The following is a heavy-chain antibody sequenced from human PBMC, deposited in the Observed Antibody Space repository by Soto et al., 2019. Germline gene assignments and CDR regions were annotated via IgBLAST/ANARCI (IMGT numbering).Heavy chain of an antibody. J-gene: IGHJ4*02. Sequence: PGGSLRLSCAASGFTFTSFAMSWVRQAPGKGLEWVSTIGSSGGHTYYLDSVKGRFTISRDNTKNTLYLQMNSLTVDDTAVYYCASRGLYSYGFFDYWGRGTLVTVSS. CDR3: ASRGLYSYGFFDY. CDR1: GFTFTSFA. D-gene: IGHD5-18*01. V-gene: IGHV3-23*01. CDR2: IGSSGGHT.